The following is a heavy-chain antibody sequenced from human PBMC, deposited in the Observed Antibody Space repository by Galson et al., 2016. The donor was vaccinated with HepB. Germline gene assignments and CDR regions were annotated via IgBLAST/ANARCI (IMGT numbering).Heavy chain of an antibody. CDR1: GFAYDDYG. J-gene: IGHJ6*02. CDR3: AKDRGNLTYYQLYGLDV. D-gene: IGHD2/OR15-2a*01. V-gene: IGHV3-9*01. CDR2: ISWNSGTI. Sequence: SLRLSCAASGFAYDDYGMSWVRQAPGKGLEWVSTISWNSGTIDYADSVKGRFTIPRDNAKNSLHLQINSLRTEDTALYYCAKDRGNLTYYQLYGLDVWGQGTTVTVSS.